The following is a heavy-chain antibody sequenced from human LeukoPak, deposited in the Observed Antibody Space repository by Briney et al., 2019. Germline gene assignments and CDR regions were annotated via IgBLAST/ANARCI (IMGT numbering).Heavy chain of an antibody. V-gene: IGHV3-48*03. J-gene: IGHJ6*02. CDR1: GCTFSSYE. CDR3: AREYFDQGGYYYYGMDV. D-gene: IGHD3-9*01. Sequence: PGGSLRLSCAASGCTFSSYEMNWVRQAPGKGLEWVSYISSSGSTIYYADSVKGRFTISRDNAKNSLYLQMNSLRAEDTAVYYCAREYFDQGGYYYYGMDVWGQGTTVTVSS. CDR2: ISSSGSTI.